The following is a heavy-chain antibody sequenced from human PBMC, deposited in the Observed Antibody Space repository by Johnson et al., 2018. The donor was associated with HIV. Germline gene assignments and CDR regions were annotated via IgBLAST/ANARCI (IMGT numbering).Heavy chain of an antibody. CDR1: GFPFSSYG. V-gene: IGHV3-30*02. CDR3: AKDRGYGGNLDAFDI. D-gene: IGHD4-23*01. J-gene: IGHJ3*02. Sequence: QVQLVESGGGVVQPGGSLRLSCAASGFPFSSYGMHWVRQAPGKGLAWVAFIRYDGSNKYYADSVKGRFTISRDNSKNTLYLQMNSLRAEDTAVYYCAKDRGYGGNLDAFDIWGQGTMVTVSS. CDR2: IRYDGSNK.